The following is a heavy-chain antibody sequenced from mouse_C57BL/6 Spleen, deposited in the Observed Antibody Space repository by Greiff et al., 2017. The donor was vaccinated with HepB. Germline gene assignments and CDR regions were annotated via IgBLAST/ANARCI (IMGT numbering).Heavy chain of an antibody. Sequence: QVQLQQPGAELVKPGASVKLSCKASGYTFTSYWMQWVKQRPGQGLEWIGEIDPSDSYTNYNQKFKGKATLTVDTSSSTAYMQLSSLTSEGSAVYYCAGRGVVTTVVARGAMDYWGQGTSVTVSS. CDR3: AGRGVVTTVVARGAMDY. CDR1: GYTFTSYW. J-gene: IGHJ4*01. D-gene: IGHD1-1*01. CDR2: IDPSDSYT. V-gene: IGHV1-50*01.